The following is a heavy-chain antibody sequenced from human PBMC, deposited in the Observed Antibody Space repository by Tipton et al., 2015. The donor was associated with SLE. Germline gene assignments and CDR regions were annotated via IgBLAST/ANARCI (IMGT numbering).Heavy chain of an antibody. D-gene: IGHD2-2*01. V-gene: IGHV4-34*01. J-gene: IGHJ6*03. Sequence: TLSLTCAVYGGSFSGYYWSWIRQPPGKGLEWIGEINHSGSTNYNPPLKSRVTISVDTSKNQFSLKLSSVTAADTAVYYCARGDMVVVPAAGGGYYYYMDVWGKGTTVTVSS. CDR2: INHSGST. CDR3: ARGDMVVVPAAGGGYYYYMDV. CDR1: GGSFSGYY.